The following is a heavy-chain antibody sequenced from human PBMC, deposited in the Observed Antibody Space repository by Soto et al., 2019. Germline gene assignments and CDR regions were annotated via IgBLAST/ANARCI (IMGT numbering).Heavy chain of an antibody. J-gene: IGHJ6*03. V-gene: IGHV3-21*01. D-gene: IGHD3-3*01. CDR3: ARVTSITIFGVAPYYMDV. Sequence: EVQLVESGGGLVKPGGSLRLSCAASGFTFSSYSMNWVRQAPGKGLEWVSAISSSSSYIYYADSLKGRFTISRDNAQNSLYLQMNSLRFEDTAVYYCARVTSITIFGVAPYYMDVWGNGTTVTVSS. CDR2: ISSSSSYI. CDR1: GFTFSSYS.